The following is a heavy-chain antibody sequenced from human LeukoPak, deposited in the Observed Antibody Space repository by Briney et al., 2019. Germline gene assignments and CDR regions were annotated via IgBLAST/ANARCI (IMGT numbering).Heavy chain of an antibody. CDR3: AGKSLWFKYYDY. Sequence: GTSLRLSCAASGFTFTSYTMHWVRQPPGQGLEWVAATSYDGGNRYYADYVKGRFTISRDNSNNTLFLQMKSLRPEDTAVYFCAGKSLWFKYYDYWGQGIWVTVSS. D-gene: IGHD2-21*01. CDR2: TSYDGGNR. V-gene: IGHV3-30*01. J-gene: IGHJ4*02. CDR1: GFTFTSYT.